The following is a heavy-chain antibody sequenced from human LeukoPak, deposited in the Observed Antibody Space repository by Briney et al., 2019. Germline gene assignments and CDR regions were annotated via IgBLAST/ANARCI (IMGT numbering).Heavy chain of an antibody. CDR2: INHSGST. Sequence: PSETLSLTCTVSGGSISSYYWSWIRQPAGKGLEWIGEINHSGSTNYNPSLKSRVTISVDTSKNQFSLKLSSVTAADTAVYYCARGGHYYDSSGYFDYWGQGTLVTVSS. D-gene: IGHD3-22*01. J-gene: IGHJ4*02. CDR1: GGSISSYY. CDR3: ARGGHYYDSSGYFDY. V-gene: IGHV4-34*01.